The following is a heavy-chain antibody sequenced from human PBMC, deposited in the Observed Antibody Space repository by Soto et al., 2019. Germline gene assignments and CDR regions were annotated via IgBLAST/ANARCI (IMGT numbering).Heavy chain of an antibody. D-gene: IGHD5-18*01. Sequence: SGPTLVNPTQTLTLTCTFSGFSLSTTGMCVSWIRQPPGKALEWLALIDWADDKYYSTSLKTRLTISKDTSRNQVVLTMTNVEPVDTATYFCSRAVGGFTYGYPDYWGQGTLVTVSS. J-gene: IGHJ4*02. CDR3: SRAVGGFTYGYPDY. V-gene: IGHV2-70*01. CDR2: IDWADDK. CDR1: GFSLSTTGMC.